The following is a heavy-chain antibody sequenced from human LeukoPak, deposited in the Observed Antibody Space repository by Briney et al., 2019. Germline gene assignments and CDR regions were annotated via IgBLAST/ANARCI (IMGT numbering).Heavy chain of an antibody. CDR2: IYTSGST. D-gene: IGHD3-3*01. CDR3: AREYYDFWSGYSDYYYYYMDV. Sequence: PSQTLSLICTVSGGSISRGSYYWSWIRQPAGKGLEWIGRIYTSGSTNYNPSLKSRVTISVDTSKNQFSLKLSSVTAADTAVYYCAREYYDFWSGYSDYYYYYMDVWGKGTTVTVSS. CDR1: GGSISRGSYY. J-gene: IGHJ6*03. V-gene: IGHV4-61*02.